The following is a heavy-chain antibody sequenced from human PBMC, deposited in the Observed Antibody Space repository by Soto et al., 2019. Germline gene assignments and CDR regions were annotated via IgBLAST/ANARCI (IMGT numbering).Heavy chain of an antibody. D-gene: IGHD6-13*01. CDR2: ISYDGSNK. J-gene: IGHJ6*02. CDR3: AKARAPSTSSWYYYYYGVDV. V-gene: IGHV3-30*18. Sequence: GGSLRLSCAASGFTFSSYGMHWVRQAPGKGLEWVAVISYDGSNKYYADSVKGRFTISRDNSKNTLYLQMNSLRADDTAVYYCAKARAPSTSSWYYYYYGVDVWGQGTTVTVSS. CDR1: GFTFSSYG.